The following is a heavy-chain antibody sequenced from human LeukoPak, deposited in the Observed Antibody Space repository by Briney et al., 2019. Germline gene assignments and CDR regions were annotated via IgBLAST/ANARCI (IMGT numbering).Heavy chain of an antibody. CDR2: IIPIFGTA. CDR3: ARVGVGAMAHYFDY. J-gene: IGHJ4*02. D-gene: IGHD1-26*01. Sequence: SXXVSCKASGGTFISYAISWVRQAPGQGVEWMGGIIPIFGTANYAQKFQGRGTITTDESTSTAYMELSSLRSEDTAVYYCARVGVGAMAHYFDYWGQGTLVTVSS. V-gene: IGHV1-69*05. CDR1: GGTFISYA.